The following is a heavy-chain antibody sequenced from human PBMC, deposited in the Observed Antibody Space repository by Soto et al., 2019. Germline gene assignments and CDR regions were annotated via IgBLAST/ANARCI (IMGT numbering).Heavy chain of an antibody. D-gene: IGHD6-19*01. CDR1: GFTFSSYA. CDR3: ARYFRGSGRYFFDY. Sequence: TGGSLRLSCAASGFTFSSYAMHWVRQAPGKGLEWVAVISYDGSNKYYADSVKGRFTISRDNSKNTLYLQMNSLRGEDTAVYYCARYFRGSGRYFFDYWGQGTLVTVSS. CDR2: ISYDGSNK. J-gene: IGHJ4*02. V-gene: IGHV3-30-3*01.